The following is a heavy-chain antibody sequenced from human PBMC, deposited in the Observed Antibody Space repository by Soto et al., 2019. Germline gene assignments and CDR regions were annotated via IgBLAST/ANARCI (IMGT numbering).Heavy chain of an antibody. CDR2: IYYSGST. CDR3: ARDGSYYDSPHFDY. V-gene: IGHV4-61*08. Sequence: PSETLSLTCTVSGGSISSGGYYWSWIRQHPGKGLEWIGYIYYSGSTNYNPSLKSRVTISVDTSKNQFSLKLSSVTAADTAVYYCARDGSYYDSPHFDYRGQRTLVTVSS. J-gene: IGHJ4*02. D-gene: IGHD3-22*01. CDR1: GGSISSGGYY.